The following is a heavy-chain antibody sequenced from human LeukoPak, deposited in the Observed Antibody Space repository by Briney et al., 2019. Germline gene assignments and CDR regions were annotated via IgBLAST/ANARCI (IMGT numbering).Heavy chain of an antibody. CDR3: ARVGYRYGRTLYGLDV. CDR2: ISSSSSII. D-gene: IGHD5-18*01. CDR1: GFTFSDFY. J-gene: IGHJ6*02. Sequence: GGSLRLSCAASGFTFSDFYMSWIRQAPGKGLEWVSYISSSSSIIYYADSVKGRFTFSRDNAKNSLYLQMNSLRVEDTAVYYCARVGYRYGRTLYGLDVWGQGTTVTVSS. V-gene: IGHV3-11*01.